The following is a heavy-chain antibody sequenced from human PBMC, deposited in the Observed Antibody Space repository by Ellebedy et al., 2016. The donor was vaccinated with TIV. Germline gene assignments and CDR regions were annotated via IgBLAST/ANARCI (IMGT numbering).Heavy chain of an antibody. CDR3: AKERQGDFFDS. J-gene: IGHJ4*02. CDR2: IYYSGST. V-gene: IGHV4-59*01. CDR1: GGSISSYY. Sequence: GSLRLSCTVSGGSISSYYWSRIRQPPGKGLEWIGYIYYSGSTNYNPSLKSRVTISVDTSKNQFSLKLSSVTAADTALYFCAKERQGDFFDSWGQGTLVTVSS.